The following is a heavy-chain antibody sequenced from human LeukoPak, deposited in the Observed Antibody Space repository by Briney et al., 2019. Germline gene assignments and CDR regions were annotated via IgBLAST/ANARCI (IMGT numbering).Heavy chain of an antibody. CDR2: IYHSGTT. D-gene: IGHD3-3*01. Sequence: PSETLSLTCAVSGGSISSSNWWSWVRPPPGKGLEWIGEIYHSGTTNYNPSLKSRVTISVDKSKNQFSLKLSSVTAADTAVYYCARDLDATTRLFDIWGQGTMVTVSS. CDR1: GGSISSSNW. V-gene: IGHV4-4*02. CDR3: ARDLDATTRLFDI. J-gene: IGHJ3*02.